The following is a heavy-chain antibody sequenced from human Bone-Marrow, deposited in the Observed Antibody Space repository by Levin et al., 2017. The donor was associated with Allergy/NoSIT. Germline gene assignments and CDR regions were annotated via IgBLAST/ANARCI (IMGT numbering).Heavy chain of an antibody. V-gene: IGHV4-59*01. D-gene: IGHD5-18*01. Sequence: TLSLTCTVSGGSMSRYYWSWIRQSPERGLEWIGYIYHTGDASYNPSLEGRVTISVDTPKNQFSLRLNSVTAADTALYYCARARDSFGYLPLDYWGQGTLVTVSS. CDR2: IYHTGDA. J-gene: IGHJ4*02. CDR1: GGSMSRYY. CDR3: ARARDSFGYLPLDY.